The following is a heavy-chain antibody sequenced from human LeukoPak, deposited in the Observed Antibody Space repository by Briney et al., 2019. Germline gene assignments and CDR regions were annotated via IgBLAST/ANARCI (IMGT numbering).Heavy chain of an antibody. V-gene: IGHV3-21*01. J-gene: IGHJ6*03. CDR2: ISSAGGYI. CDR1: GLSFSSYS. D-gene: IGHD6-19*01. Sequence: GGSLRLSCAASGLSFSSYSMNWVRQAPGKGLEWVSSISSAGGYIHYADSVKGRFTISRDNAKNSLYLQMNSLRVEDTAIYYCARDEGSDYHYYYMDVWGKGTTVTVSS. CDR3: ARDEGSDYHYYYMDV.